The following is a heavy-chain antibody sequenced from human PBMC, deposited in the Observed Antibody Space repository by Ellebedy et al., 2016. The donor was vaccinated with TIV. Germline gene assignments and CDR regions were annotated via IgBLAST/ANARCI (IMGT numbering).Heavy chain of an antibody. D-gene: IGHD6-13*01. J-gene: IGHJ4*02. CDR2: INPSGGST. CDR3: ARGNTRIAAAGTSVDY. Sequence: AASVKVSCKASGYTFTSYYMHWSRQAPGQGLEWMGIINPSGGSTSYAQKLQGRVTMTRVTSTSTVYMELSSLRSEDTAVYYWARGNTRIAAAGTSVDYWGQGTLVTVSS. CDR1: GYTFTSYY. V-gene: IGHV1-46*04.